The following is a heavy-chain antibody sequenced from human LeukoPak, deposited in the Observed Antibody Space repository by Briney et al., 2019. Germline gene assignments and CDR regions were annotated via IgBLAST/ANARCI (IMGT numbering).Heavy chain of an antibody. CDR3: ARLSDSDSSGYYWGFEY. Sequence: SETLSLTCTVSGGSISSGGYYWSWIRQHPGKGLEWIGYTSYSGSTYYKSSLRSRVTMSVDTSKNQFSLKLSSVTAADTAVYYCARLSDSDSSGYYWGFEYWGQGTLVTVSS. CDR2: TSYSGST. CDR1: GGSISSGGYY. V-gene: IGHV4-31*03. J-gene: IGHJ4*02. D-gene: IGHD3-22*01.